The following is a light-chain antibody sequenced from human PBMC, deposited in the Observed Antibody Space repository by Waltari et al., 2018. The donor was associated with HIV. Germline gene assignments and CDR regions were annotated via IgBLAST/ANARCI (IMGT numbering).Light chain of an antibody. CDR3: CSYAGRWV. J-gene: IGLJ3*02. CDR2: EGS. V-gene: IGLV2-23*01. CDR1: SSDVGSYNL. Sequence: QSALTQPASVSGSPGQSITISCTGTSSDVGSYNLVSWYQQHPGKAPKLMIYEGSKRPSGVSNRFSGSKSGNTASLTISGLQAEDEADYYCCSYAGRWVFGGGTKLTVL.